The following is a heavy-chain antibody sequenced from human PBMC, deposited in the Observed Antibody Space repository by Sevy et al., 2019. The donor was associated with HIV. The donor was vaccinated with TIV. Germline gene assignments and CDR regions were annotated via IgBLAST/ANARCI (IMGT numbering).Heavy chain of an antibody. CDR3: AARRDDTVVMVYSEFDY. J-gene: IGHJ4*02. D-gene: IGHD2-8*01. Sequence: SGPTLVNPTQTLTLTCTLSGFSLATSGVGVGWIRQPPGKALEWLALIYWDDDKRYSPSLKSRLTITKDSSKNQVVLTMTIMDPVDTATYYCAARRDDTVVMVYSEFDYWGQGALVTVSS. V-gene: IGHV2-5*02. CDR1: GFSLATSGVG. CDR2: IYWDDDK.